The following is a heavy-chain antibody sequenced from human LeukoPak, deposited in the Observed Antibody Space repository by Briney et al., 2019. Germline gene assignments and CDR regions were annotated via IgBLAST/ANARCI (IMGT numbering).Heavy chain of an antibody. CDR3: ARESWYYYDSSGPRGAFDI. CDR2: IYYSGST. CDR1: GGSMNTYY. V-gene: IGHV4-59*01. D-gene: IGHD3-22*01. Sequence: SETLSLTCNVSGGSMNTYYWSWIRQPPGKGLEWIGYIYYSGSTNYNPSLKSRVTISVDTSKNQFSLKLSSVTAADTAVYYCARESWYYYDSSGPRGAFDIWGQGTMVTVSS. J-gene: IGHJ3*02.